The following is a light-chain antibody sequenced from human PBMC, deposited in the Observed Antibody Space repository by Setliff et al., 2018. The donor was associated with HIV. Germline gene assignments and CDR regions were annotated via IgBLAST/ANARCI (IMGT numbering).Light chain of an antibody. CDR2: STN. Sequence: VLTQPPSASGTPGQRITLSCSGGSSNIGRNSVNWYQQLPGTAPKLLIYSTNQRPSGVPDRFSGSKSGTSASLAISGLQSEDEADYYCGAWDGSLDAYVFGTGTKVTV. V-gene: IGLV1-44*01. CDR1: SSNIGRNS. CDR3: GAWDGSLDAYV. J-gene: IGLJ1*01.